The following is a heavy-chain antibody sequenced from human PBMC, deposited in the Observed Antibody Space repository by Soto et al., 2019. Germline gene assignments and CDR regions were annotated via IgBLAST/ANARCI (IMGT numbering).Heavy chain of an antibody. CDR3: ARDQGAAVAGYYYFDY. V-gene: IGHV1-3*01. CDR1: VYTFTSYA. CDR2: INAGNGNT. J-gene: IGHJ4*02. Sequence: XSVKVSCKASVYTFTSYAMHWVRQAPGQRLEWMGWINAGNGNTKYSQKFQGRVTITRDTSASTAYMELSSLRSEDTAVYYCARDQGAAVAGYYYFDYWGQGTLVTVSS. D-gene: IGHD6-19*01.